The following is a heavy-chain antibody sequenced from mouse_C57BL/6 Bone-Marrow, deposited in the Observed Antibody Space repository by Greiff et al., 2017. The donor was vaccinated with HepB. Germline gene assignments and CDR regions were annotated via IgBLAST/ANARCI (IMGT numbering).Heavy chain of an antibody. CDR2: INYDGSST. V-gene: IGHV5-16*01. Sequence: EVKLMESEGGLVQPGSSMKLSCTASGFTFSDYYMAWVRQVPEKGLEWVANINYDGSSTYYLDSLKSRFIISRDNAKNILYLQMSSLKSEDTATYYCARAAEGGYFDYWGQGTTLTVSS. CDR1: GFTFSDYY. J-gene: IGHJ2*01. CDR3: ARAAEGGYFDY.